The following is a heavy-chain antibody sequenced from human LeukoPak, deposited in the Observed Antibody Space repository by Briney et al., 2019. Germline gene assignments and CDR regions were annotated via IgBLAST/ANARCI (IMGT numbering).Heavy chain of an antibody. D-gene: IGHD3-22*01. CDR1: GFTFSSYG. V-gene: IGHV3-30*18. CDR3: AKDRNYYDSSGQLDY. Sequence: GRSLRLSCAASGFTFSSYGMHWVRQAPGKGLEWVAVISYGGSNKYYADSVKGRFTISRDNSKNTLYLQMNSLRAEDTAVYYCAKDRNYYDSSGQLDYWGQGTLVTVSS. CDR2: ISYGGSNK. J-gene: IGHJ4*02.